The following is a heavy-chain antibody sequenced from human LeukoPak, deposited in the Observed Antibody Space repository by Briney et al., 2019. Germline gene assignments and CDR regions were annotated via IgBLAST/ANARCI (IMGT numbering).Heavy chain of an antibody. CDR3: SRGAPEQGGANF. CDR2: IYYNGSS. Sequence: PSETLSLTCSVSGVAVSDTGHSWGWIRQSPGEGLEWIASIYYNGSSYFSPSLKRRVTVSVDTSRNLFSLNLTSVTAADTATYYCSRGAPEQGGANFWGQGTLVIVSS. CDR1: GVAVSDTGHS. V-gene: IGHV4-39*07. J-gene: IGHJ4*02. D-gene: IGHD4/OR15-4a*01.